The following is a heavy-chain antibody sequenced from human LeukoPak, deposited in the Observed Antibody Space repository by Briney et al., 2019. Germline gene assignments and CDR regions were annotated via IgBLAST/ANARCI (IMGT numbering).Heavy chain of an antibody. J-gene: IGHJ4*02. D-gene: IGHD3-22*01. Sequence: SETLSLTCTVSGGSISSYYWSWIRQPAGKGLEWIRRIYTSGSTNYNPSLKSRVTMSVDTSKNQFSLKLSSVTAADTAVYYCAXXPXXDSSGYYLYFDYWGQGTLVTVSS. CDR1: GGSISSYY. CDR2: IYTSGST. V-gene: IGHV4-4*07. CDR3: AXXPXXDSSGYYLYFDY.